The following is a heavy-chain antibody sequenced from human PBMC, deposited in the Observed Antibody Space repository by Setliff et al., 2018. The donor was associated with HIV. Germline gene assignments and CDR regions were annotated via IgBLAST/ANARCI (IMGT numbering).Heavy chain of an antibody. CDR3: ARVDRCSGGSCYFIDY. V-gene: IGHV4-38-2*02. Sequence: KTSETLSLTCSVSGYSITSGYYWGWTRQPPGKGLEWIGSIHHSGSTYYNPSLRSRVIISVDTSKNEFSLKVSSVTAADTAVYYCARVDRCSGGSCYFIDYWGQGTLVTVSS. D-gene: IGHD2-15*01. J-gene: IGHJ4*02. CDR2: IHHSGST. CDR1: GYSITSGYY.